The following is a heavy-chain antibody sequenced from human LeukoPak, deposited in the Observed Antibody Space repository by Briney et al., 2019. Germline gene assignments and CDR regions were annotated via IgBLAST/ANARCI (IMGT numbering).Heavy chain of an antibody. V-gene: IGHV3-23*01. D-gene: IGHD2-15*01. CDR2: ISGSGGST. CDR3: AKVSPVYCSGGSCYRGVFDY. J-gene: IGHJ4*02. Sequence: GGSLRLSCAASGFTSSSYAMSWVRQAPGKGLEWVSAISGSGGSTYYADSVKGRFTISRDNSKNTLYLQMNSLRAEDTAVYYCAKVSPVYCSGGSCYRGVFDYWGQGTLVTVSS. CDR1: GFTSSSYA.